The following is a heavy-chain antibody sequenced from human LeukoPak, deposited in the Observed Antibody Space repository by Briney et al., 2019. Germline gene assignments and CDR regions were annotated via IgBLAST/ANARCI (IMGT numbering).Heavy chain of an antibody. CDR2: IYTSGST. CDR1: GGSISSYY. CDR3: ARDVVVPAAMLYYYMDV. J-gene: IGHJ6*03. Sequence: PSETLSLTCTVSGGSISSYYWSWIRQPAGKGLEWIGRIYTSGSTNYNPSLKSRVTMSVDTSKNQFSLKLSSVTAADTAVYYCARDVVVPAAMLYYYMDVWGKGTTVTISS. D-gene: IGHD2-2*01. V-gene: IGHV4-4*07.